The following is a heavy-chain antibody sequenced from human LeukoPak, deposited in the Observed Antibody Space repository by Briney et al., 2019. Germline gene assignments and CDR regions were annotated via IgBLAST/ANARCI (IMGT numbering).Heavy chain of an antibody. CDR2: ISSSSSYI. CDR3: ASPGLVGEFDY. V-gene: IGHV3-21*01. CDR1: GLTFSSYS. Sequence: AGGSLRLSCAASGLTFSSYSMKWVRQDPGKGLEWVSSISSSSSYIYYADSVKGRFTISRDNAKNSLYLQMNSLRAEDTAVYYCASPGLVGEFDYWGQGTLVTVSS. J-gene: IGHJ4*02. D-gene: IGHD3-10*01.